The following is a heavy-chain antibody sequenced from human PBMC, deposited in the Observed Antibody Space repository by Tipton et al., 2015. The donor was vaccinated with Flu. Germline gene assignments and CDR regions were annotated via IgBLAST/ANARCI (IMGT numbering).Heavy chain of an antibody. CDR1: GFTFSNVW. CDR2: IISNIGGGTT. J-gene: IGHJ4*02. Sequence: GSLRLSCAASGFTFSNVWMSWVRQVPGKGLEWVGRIISNIGGGTTDYAAPVKGRFTISRDDSKNTVYLQMDSLKTEDTAVYYCTTHHDHATLGHWGQGTLVTVSS. CDR3: TTHHDHATLGH. D-gene: IGHD1-1*01. V-gene: IGHV3-15*01.